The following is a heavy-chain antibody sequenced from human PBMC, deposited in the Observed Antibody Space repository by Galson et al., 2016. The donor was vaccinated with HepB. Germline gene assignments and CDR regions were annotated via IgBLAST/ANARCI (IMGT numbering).Heavy chain of an antibody. CDR2: IYQTGTA. J-gene: IGHJ4*02. Sequence: ETLSLTCAVSGGSISNNYWWSWVRQSPGNGLEWIGEIYQTGTANYNPPFTSRATISVDKSKNQISLRLNSVTAADTAVYYCARGALGTTATMAFDYWGQGTPVSVSS. CDR3: ARGALGTTATMAFDY. V-gene: IGHV4-4*02. D-gene: IGHD1-26*01. CDR1: GGSISNNYW.